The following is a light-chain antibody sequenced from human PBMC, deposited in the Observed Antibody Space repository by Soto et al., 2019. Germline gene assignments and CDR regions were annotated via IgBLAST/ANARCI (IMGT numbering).Light chain of an antibody. CDR1: SSDVGGYNY. Sequence: QSALTHPASVSGSPGQSITISCTGTSSDVGGYNYVSWYQQHPGKAPKLMIYDVSNRPSGVSNRFSGSKSGNTASLTISGLQAEDEADYYCSSYTSSYVFGTGTRSPS. CDR3: SSYTSSYV. CDR2: DVS. J-gene: IGLJ1*01. V-gene: IGLV2-14*01.